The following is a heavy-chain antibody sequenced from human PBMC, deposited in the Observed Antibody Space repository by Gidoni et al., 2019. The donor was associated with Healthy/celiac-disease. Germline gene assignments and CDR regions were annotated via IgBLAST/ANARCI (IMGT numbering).Heavy chain of an antibody. V-gene: IGHV1-18*01. CDR1: GYTFTCYG. Sequence: QVQLVQSGAEVKKPGASVKVSCKASGYTFTCYGISWVRQAPGQGLEWMGWISAYHGNTNYAKKLQGRVTMTTDTSTSTAYMELRSLRSDDTAVYYCARGAYYDYVWGSYRLNAFDIWGQGTMVTVSS. CDR3: ARGAYYDYVWGSYRLNAFDI. CDR2: ISAYHGNT. D-gene: IGHD3-16*02. J-gene: IGHJ3*02.